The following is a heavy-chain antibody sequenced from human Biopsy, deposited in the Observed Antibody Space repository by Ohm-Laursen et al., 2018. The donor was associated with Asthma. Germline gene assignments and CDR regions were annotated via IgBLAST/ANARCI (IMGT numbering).Heavy chain of an antibody. CDR3: ARTYYDFWTGQVKDVFGV. J-gene: IGHJ3*01. CDR1: GYTFISFA. V-gene: IGHV1-3*04. D-gene: IGHD3-3*01. Sequence: GASVTVSCKVPGYTFISFAIHWVRQAPGQRLEWMGWVNTGNGDTKYSQKFQGRVTITRDTSASTAYMELRSLRSEDTATYYCARTYYDFWTGQVKDVFGVWGQGTMVTVSS. CDR2: VNTGNGDT.